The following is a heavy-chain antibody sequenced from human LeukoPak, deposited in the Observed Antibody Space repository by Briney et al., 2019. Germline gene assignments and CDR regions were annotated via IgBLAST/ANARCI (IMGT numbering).Heavy chain of an antibody. D-gene: IGHD3-3*01. J-gene: IGHJ4*02. Sequence: SETLSLTCTVSGGSISSYYWSWIRQPAGKGLEWIGRIYTSGSTNYNPSLKSRVTISVDTSKNQFSLKLSSVTAADTAVYYCARALGITIFGVVSETTFDYWGQGTLVTVSS. CDR1: GGSISSYY. CDR3: ARALGITIFGVVSETTFDY. CDR2: IYTSGST. V-gene: IGHV4-4*07.